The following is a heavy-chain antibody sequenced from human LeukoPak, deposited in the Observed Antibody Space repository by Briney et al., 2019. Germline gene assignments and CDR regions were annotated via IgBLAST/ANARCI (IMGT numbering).Heavy chain of an antibody. V-gene: IGHV5-51*01. D-gene: IGHD3-22*01. Sequence: GESLKISCEGSGYSFTNYWIGWVRHMPGEGLEWMGIISPDGSDTRYSPSFQGQVTISADKSITTAYLQWSSLKASDTAMYYCARQARYYYDSSGLNDYWGQGTLVTVSS. CDR2: ISPDGSDT. J-gene: IGHJ4*02. CDR3: ARQARYYYDSSGLNDY. CDR1: GYSFTNYW.